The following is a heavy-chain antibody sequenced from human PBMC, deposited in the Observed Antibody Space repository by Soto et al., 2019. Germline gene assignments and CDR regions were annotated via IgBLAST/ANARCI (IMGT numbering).Heavy chain of an antibody. V-gene: IGHV3-30*18. Sequence: GGSLRLSCAASGFTFSSYGMHWVRQAPGKGLEWVAVISYDGSNKYYADSVKGRFTISRDNSKNTLYLQMNSLRAEDTAVYYSAKDGFKYYFDYWGQGTLVTVSS. J-gene: IGHJ4*02. CDR1: GFTFSSYG. CDR2: ISYDGSNK. CDR3: AKDGFKYYFDY. D-gene: IGHD5-12*01.